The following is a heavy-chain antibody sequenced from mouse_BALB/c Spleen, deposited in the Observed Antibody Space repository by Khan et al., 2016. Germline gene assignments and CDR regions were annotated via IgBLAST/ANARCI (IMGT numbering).Heavy chain of an antibody. J-gene: IGHJ2*01. D-gene: IGHD1-1*01. V-gene: IGHV5-6-5*01. CDR2: ISSGGYT. Sequence: EVELVESGGGLMKPGESLKLSCAASGFTFSSYAMSWVRQTPEKRLEWVASISSGGYTYYPDSMRGRFTISSDNDGNILYLQVSRPRFEDTAMYYCCRDNYGNPFDHWGQGTTLTVPS. CDR1: GFTFSSYA. CDR3: CRDNYGNPFDH.